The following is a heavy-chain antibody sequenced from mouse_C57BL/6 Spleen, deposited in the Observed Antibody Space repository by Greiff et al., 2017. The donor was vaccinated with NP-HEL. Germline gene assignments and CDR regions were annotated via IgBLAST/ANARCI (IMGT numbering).Heavy chain of an antibody. CDR1: GYTFTSYW. D-gene: IGHD1-1*01. V-gene: IGHV1-53*01. CDR2: INPSNGGT. CDR3: ARPSTVVPYYFDY. J-gene: IGHJ2*01. Sequence: VQLQQSGTELVKPGASVKLSCKASGYTFTSYWMHWVKQRPGQGLEWIGNINPSNGGTNYNEKFKSKATLTVDKSSSTAYMQLSSLTSEDSAVYYCARPSTVVPYYFDYWGQGTTLTVSS.